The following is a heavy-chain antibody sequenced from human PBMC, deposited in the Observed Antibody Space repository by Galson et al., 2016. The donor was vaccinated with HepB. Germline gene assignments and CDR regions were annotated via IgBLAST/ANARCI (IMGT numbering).Heavy chain of an antibody. J-gene: IGHJ4*02. CDR2: LSYDGTNK. D-gene: IGHD6-6*01. CDR3: AKERSIRGLYSSYFDY. CDR1: GFTFSNYK. Sequence: SLRLSCAASGFTFSNYKMHWVRQAPGKGLEWVAILSYDGTNKYYAESVKGRFSISRENSRNTLYLQMNSLRAEDSAVYYCAKERSIRGLYSSYFDYWGQGTLVTVSS. V-gene: IGHV3-30*18.